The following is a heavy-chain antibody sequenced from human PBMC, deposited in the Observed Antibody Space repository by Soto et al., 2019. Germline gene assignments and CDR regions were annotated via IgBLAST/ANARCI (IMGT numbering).Heavy chain of an antibody. V-gene: IGHV3-64*01. CDR1: GFTFSSYA. D-gene: IGHD2-21*01. Sequence: GGSLRLSCASSGFTFSSYAMHLVRQAPGKGLEYVSVITSNGGNTDYASSVKGRFTISRDNSKNTLYLQMGSLRAEDMAVYYCARRIPFGYGMDVWGQGTTVTVSS. CDR2: ITSNGGNT. CDR3: ARRIPFGYGMDV. J-gene: IGHJ6*02.